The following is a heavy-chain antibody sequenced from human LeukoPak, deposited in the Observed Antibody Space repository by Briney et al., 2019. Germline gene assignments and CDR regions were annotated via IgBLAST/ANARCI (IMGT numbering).Heavy chain of an antibody. CDR2: IYYSGST. D-gene: IGHD3-10*01. CDR1: GGSISSYY. Sequence: SETLSLTCTVSGGSISSYYWSWIRQPPGKGLEWIGYIYYSGSTNYNPSLKSRVTISVDTSKNQFSLKLSSVTAADTAVYYCARGRTPLYYYGSGSFYDYWGQGTLVTVSS. CDR3: ARGRTPLYYYGSGSFYDY. J-gene: IGHJ4*02. V-gene: IGHV4-59*12.